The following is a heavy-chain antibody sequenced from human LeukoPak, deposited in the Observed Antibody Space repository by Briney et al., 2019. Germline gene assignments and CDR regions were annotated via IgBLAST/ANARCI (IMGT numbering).Heavy chain of an antibody. J-gene: IGHJ3*02. CDR1: GGSITSGTYY. CDR2: IFSTGST. D-gene: IGHD3-10*01. V-gene: IGHV4-61*02. CDR3: ARGAYGSGSGNGFNI. Sequence: PSETLSLTCTVSGGSITSGTYYWSWIRQPAGKGLEWIGRIFSTGSTNYNPSLKSRVTMSVDTSKNQFSLNLSSVTAADTAVYYCARGAYGSGSGNGFNIWSQGTTVTVSS.